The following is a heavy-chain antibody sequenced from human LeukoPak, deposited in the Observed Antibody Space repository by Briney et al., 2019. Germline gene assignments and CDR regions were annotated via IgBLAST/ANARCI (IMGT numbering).Heavy chain of an antibody. CDR1: GDSVSINSAA. J-gene: IGHJ5*02. Sequence: SQALSLTPALSGDSVSINSAAWNWIRQSPSRGLEWLGRTYYRSKWYNDYEVSVKSRITINPDTSKNQLSLRLNSVTPEDTAVYYCARDGGDSSWVYFDWFDPWGQGTLVTVSS. CDR3: ARDGGDSSWVYFDWFDP. CDR2: TYYRSKWYN. D-gene: IGHD6-13*01. V-gene: IGHV6-1*01.